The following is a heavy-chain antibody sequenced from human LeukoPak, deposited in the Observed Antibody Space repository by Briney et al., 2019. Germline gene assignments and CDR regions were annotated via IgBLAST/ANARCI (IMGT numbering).Heavy chain of an antibody. CDR1: GASFSGYY. Sequence: SSETLSLTCAVYGASFSGYYWSWIRQPPGKGLEWIGEINHSGSTNYNPSLKSRVTISVDTSKNQFSLKLSSVTAADTAVYYCAREAGGYDSGYFDYWGQGTLVTVSS. CDR2: INHSGST. J-gene: IGHJ4*02. V-gene: IGHV4-34*01. D-gene: IGHD3-22*01. CDR3: AREAGGYDSGYFDY.